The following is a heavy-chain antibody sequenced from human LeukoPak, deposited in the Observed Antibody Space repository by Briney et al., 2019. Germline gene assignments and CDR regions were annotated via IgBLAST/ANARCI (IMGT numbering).Heavy chain of an antibody. Sequence: GESLKISCKGSGYSFTSYWIGWVRQMPGKGLEWMGMIYPGDSDTRYSPSFQGQVTISADKSISTAYLQWSSLKASDTAMYYCARQGGYCSGGSCYFDAFDIWGQGTMVTVSS. CDR3: ARQGGYCSGGSCYFDAFDI. D-gene: IGHD2-15*01. V-gene: IGHV5-51*01. CDR1: GYSFTSYW. J-gene: IGHJ3*02. CDR2: IYPGDSDT.